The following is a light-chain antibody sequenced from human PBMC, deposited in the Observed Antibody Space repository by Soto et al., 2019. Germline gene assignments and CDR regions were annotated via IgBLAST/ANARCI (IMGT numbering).Light chain of an antibody. V-gene: IGLV1-40*01. J-gene: IGLJ2*01. CDR1: SSNIGANYD. Sequence: QSVLTQPPSVSGAPGQTVTISCAGSSSNIGANYDVHWYQHLPGTAPKLLIYANYNRPSGVPDRFSGSKSGTSASLAITGLQAEDEADYYCQSYDSSLSGPVVFGGGTQLTVL. CDR3: QSYDSSLSGPVV. CDR2: ANY.